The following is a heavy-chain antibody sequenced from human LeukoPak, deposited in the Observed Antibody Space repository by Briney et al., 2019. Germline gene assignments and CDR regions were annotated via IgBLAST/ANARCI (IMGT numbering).Heavy chain of an antibody. D-gene: IGHD3-22*01. CDR3: ARSYYDSSGYYNWFDP. CDR1: GFTFSSYE. V-gene: IGHV3-48*03. Sequence: TGGSLILSCAASGFTFSSYEMNWVRQAPGKGLEWVSYISSSGSTIYYADSVKGRFTISRDNAKNSLYLQMNSLRAEDTAVYYCARSYYDSSGYYNWFDPWGQGTLVTVSS. J-gene: IGHJ5*02. CDR2: ISSSGSTI.